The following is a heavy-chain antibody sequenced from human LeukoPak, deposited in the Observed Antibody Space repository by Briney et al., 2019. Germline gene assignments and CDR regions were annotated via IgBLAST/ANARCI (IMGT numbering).Heavy chain of an antibody. V-gene: IGHV1-46*02. CDR3: ARVDSSSWNLHY. Sequence: GASVKVSCKTSGYTFNSYYMQWVRQAPGQGLEWMGIINPSGGNTNYAQKFQGRVTMTRDMSTSTVYMELSSLRSEDTAVYYCARVDSSSWNLHYWGQGTLVTVSS. CDR1: GYTFNSYY. CDR2: INPSGGNT. J-gene: IGHJ4*02. D-gene: IGHD6-13*01.